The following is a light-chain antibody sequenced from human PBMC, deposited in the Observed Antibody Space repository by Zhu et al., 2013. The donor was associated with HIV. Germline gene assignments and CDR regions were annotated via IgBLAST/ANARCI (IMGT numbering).Light chain of an antibody. CDR3: QQANSFPLT. Sequence: DIQMTQSPSTLSASVGDRVTITCRASQSISTWLAWYQQKPGKVPKVLIYDASNLESGVPSRFSGSGSGTEFTLTISSLQPEDFATYYCQQANSFPLTFGGGTKVEIK. CDR2: DAS. CDR1: QSISTW. V-gene: IGKV1-5*01. J-gene: IGKJ4*01.